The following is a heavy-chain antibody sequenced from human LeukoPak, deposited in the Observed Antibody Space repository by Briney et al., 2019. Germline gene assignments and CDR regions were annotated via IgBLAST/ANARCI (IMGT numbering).Heavy chain of an antibody. V-gene: IGHV1-69*06. CDR1: GYTFTSYG. J-gene: IGHJ6*03. CDR2: IIPIFGTA. D-gene: IGHD3-10*01. Sequence: SVKVSCKASGYTFTSYGISWVRQAPGQGLEWMGGIIPIFGTANYAQKFQGRVTITADKSTSTAYMELSSPRSEDTAVYYCARDRPNYYGSGSYPNYYYYYMDVWGKGTTVTVSS. CDR3: ARDRPNYYGSGSYPNYYYYYMDV.